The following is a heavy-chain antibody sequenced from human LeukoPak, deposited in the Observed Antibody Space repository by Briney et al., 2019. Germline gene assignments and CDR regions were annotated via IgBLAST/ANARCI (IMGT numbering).Heavy chain of an antibody. J-gene: IGHJ4*02. CDR2: INTHNGNT. CDR3: ARGTHFVADY. D-gene: IGHD6-13*01. Sequence: ASVKVSCKESGYTFTSYGIRWVRQAPRQGLEWMGWINTHNGNTVYAQKLQARVTMTADASTSTAYMQLRSLRSDDTAVYYCARGTHFVADYWGQGTLVMVSS. CDR1: GYTFTSYG. V-gene: IGHV1-18*01.